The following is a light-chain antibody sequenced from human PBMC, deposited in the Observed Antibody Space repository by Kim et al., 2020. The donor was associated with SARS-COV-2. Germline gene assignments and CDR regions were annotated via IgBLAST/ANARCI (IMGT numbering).Light chain of an antibody. CDR3: QSYDSSLNGYV. CDR2: VSS. CDR1: SSNSGTGYN. Sequence: KITVSCTGSSSNSGTGYNVHWCQLLPGTAPKLLSSVSSRRPSWIPDRFSGSKSGTSAALAITGLQAEDEADYYCQSYDSSLNGYVFGTGTKVTVL. J-gene: IGLJ1*01. V-gene: IGLV1-40*01.